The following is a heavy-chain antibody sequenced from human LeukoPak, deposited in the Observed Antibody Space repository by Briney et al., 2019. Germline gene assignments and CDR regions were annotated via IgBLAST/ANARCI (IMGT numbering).Heavy chain of an antibody. J-gene: IGHJ4*02. CDR1: GGTFSSYA. CDR2: IIPIFGTA. CDR3: ARAEILTGYYPRYYFDY. D-gene: IGHD3-9*01. Sequence: SVKVSCKASGGTFSSYAVSWVRQAPGQGLEWMGGIIPIFGTANYAQKFQGRVTITTDESTSTAYMELSSLRSEDTAVYYCARAEILTGYYPRYYFDYWGQGTLVTVSS. V-gene: IGHV1-69*05.